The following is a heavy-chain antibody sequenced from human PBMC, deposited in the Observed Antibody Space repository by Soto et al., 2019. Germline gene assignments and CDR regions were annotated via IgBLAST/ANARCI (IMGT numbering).Heavy chain of an antibody. CDR3: ARRLFSSSWPLYFDF. CDR2: INHSGST. J-gene: IGHJ4*02. V-gene: IGHV4-34*01. D-gene: IGHD6-13*01. Sequence: PSETLSLTCAVYGGSFSGYYWSWIRQPPGKGLEWIGEINHSGSTNYNPSLKSRVTISVDTSKNQFSLKLSSVTAADTAVYYCARRLFSSSWPLYFDFWGQGTLVTVSS. CDR1: GGSFSGYY.